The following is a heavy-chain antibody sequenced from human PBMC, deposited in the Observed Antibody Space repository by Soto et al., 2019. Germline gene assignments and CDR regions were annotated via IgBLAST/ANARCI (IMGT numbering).Heavy chain of an antibody. V-gene: IGHV4-59*08. Sequence: SETLSLTCSVFGGSMSPYYWTWIRQPPGKGLEWMGYIYYSGTTTNYNPSLKSRVTLSVDTSKNQFSLKLSSVTAADTAVYYCARLGGSYAVPHFDYWGQGTLVTVSS. CDR3: ARLGGSYAVPHFDY. CDR2: IYYSGTT. D-gene: IGHD1-26*01. J-gene: IGHJ4*02. CDR1: GGSMSPYY.